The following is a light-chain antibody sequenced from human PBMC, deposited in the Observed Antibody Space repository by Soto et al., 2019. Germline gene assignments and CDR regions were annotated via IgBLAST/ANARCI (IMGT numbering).Light chain of an antibody. CDR1: HSVNSH. CDR2: GAS. V-gene: IGKV3-15*01. CDR3: QQYKNWPL. J-gene: IGKJ5*01. Sequence: EIVLTQSPGTLSLSPGDRATLSCRASHSVNSHVAWYQQKPGQAPRLLLYGASTRATGIPVRFSGSGFGTEFTLTISSLQSEDFAVYYCQQYKNWPLFGQGTRLEIK.